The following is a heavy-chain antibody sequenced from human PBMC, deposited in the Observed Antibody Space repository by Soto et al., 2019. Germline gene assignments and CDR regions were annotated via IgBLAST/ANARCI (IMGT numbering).Heavy chain of an antibody. CDR2: IYSGGST. CDR3: ARDPYYRSGRAGYFDY. V-gene: IGHV3-53*04. CDR1: GFTVSSNY. D-gene: IGHD3-10*01. Sequence: EVQLVESGGGLVQPGGSLRLSCAASGFTVSSNYMSWVRQAPGKGLEWVSVIYSGGSTYYADSVKGRFTISSHSSKNTLYLQMNSLTNEDTAVYYCARDPYYRSGRAGYFDYWGQGTLVTVSS. J-gene: IGHJ4*02.